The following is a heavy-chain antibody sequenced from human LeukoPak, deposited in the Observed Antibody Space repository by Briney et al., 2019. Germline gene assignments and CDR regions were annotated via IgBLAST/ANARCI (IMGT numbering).Heavy chain of an antibody. CDR3: AREYPRYGMDV. J-gene: IGHJ6*02. CDR1: GFTFSSYG. V-gene: IGHV3-33*01. D-gene: IGHD2-2*02. CDR2: MWYDGSNK. Sequence: GGSLRLSCAASGFTFSSYGMHWVRQAPGKGLEWVAVMWYDGSNKYYADSVKGRFTISRDNSKNTLYLQMNSLRAEDTAVYYCAREYPRYGMDVWGQGTTVTVSS.